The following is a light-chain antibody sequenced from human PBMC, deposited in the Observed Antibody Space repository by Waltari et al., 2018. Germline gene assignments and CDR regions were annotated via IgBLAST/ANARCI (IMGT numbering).Light chain of an antibody. J-gene: IGKJ5*01. CDR2: WAS. V-gene: IGKV4-1*01. CDR3: QQYFTTPS. Sequence: DIVMTQSPDSLAVSLGERATINCKSSQSLLYRSSNRNSLAWYQQRPGQSPKLRIYWASTRESGVPDRFSGSGSRTDFTLTISSLQAEDVAIYYCQQYFTTPSFGQGTRLEIK. CDR1: QSLLYRSSNRNS.